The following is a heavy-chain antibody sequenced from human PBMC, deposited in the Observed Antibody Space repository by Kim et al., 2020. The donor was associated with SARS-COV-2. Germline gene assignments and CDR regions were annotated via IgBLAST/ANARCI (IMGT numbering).Heavy chain of an antibody. CDR2: IVVGSGNT. Sequence: SVKVSCKASGFTFTSSAVQWVRQARGQRLEWIGWIVVGSGNTNYAQKFQERVTITRDMSTSTAYMELSSLRSEDTAVYYCAADPYYYGSEYYYYYYGMDVWGQGTTVTVSS. D-gene: IGHD3-10*01. CDR3: AADPYYYGSEYYYYYYGMDV. CDR1: GFTFTSSA. J-gene: IGHJ6*02. V-gene: IGHV1-58*01.